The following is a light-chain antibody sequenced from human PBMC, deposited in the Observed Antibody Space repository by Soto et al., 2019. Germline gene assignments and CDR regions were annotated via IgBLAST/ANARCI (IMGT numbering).Light chain of an antibody. J-gene: IGLJ1*01. CDR2: EGS. V-gene: IGLV2-23*01. CDR1: SSDVGSYNL. Sequence: QSALTQPASVYGSPGQSITISCTGTSSDVGSYNLVSWYQQHPGKAPKLMIYEGSKRPSGVSNRFSGSKSGNTASLTSAGLQAEDEADDYCCSYAGSSTYVFGTGTKVTVL. CDR3: CSYAGSSTYV.